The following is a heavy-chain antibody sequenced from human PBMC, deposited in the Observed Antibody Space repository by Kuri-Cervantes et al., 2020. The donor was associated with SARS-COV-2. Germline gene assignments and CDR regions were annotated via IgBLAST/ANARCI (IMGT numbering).Heavy chain of an antibody. J-gene: IGHJ4*02. CDR2: INPSGGST. V-gene: IGHV1-46*01. D-gene: IGHD3-3*01. CDR3: ARDPTPYYDFWSGSYYFDY. Sequence: ASVKVSCKASRYTFTYYYMHWVRQAPGQGLEWMGIINPSGGSTSYAQEFQGRVTMTRDTSTSTVYMELSSLRSEDTAVYYCARDPTPYYDFWSGSYYFDYWGQGTLVTVSS. CDR1: RYTFTYYY.